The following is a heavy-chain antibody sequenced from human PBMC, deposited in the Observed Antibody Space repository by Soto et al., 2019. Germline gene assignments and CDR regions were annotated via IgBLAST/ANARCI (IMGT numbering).Heavy chain of an antibody. D-gene: IGHD3-10*01. CDR1: GYSFTTFW. Sequence: GESLKISCEASGYSFTTFWIAWVRQVPGKGLELVGIINPGEFDFDIRYSPSFEGHVTISADRSINTAYLQWSSLQASDTAIYYCARHEQFYYAYYGVDVWGQGTTVTVSS. V-gene: IGHV5-51*01. CDR2: INPGEFDFDI. CDR3: ARHEQFYYAYYGVDV. J-gene: IGHJ6*02.